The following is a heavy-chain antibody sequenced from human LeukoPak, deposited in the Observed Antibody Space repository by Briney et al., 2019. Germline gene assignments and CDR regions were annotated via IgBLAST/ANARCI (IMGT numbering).Heavy chain of an antibody. CDR2: ITSRGEST. J-gene: IGHJ4*02. CDR3: ARDRPNYYGSDGHYYRRDGDY. CDR1: GFTFSIYA. V-gene: IGHV3-23*01. D-gene: IGHD3-22*01. Sequence: GGSLRLSCAASGFTFSIYAMSWVRQAPGKGLQWVSSITSRGESTWYVDSVKGRFTITRDNSENTLYLQMHSLRAEDTAVYYCARDRPNYYGSDGHYYRRDGDYWGRGALVSVSS.